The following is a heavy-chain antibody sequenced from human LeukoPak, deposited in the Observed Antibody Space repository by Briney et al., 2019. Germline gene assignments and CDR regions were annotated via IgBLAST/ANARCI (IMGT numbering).Heavy chain of an antibody. J-gene: IGHJ6*03. CDR2: IRYDGSNK. D-gene: IGHD3-10*01. CDR1: GFTFSSYG. Sequence: GGSLRLSCAASGFTFSSYGMHWFRKAPGKGLEGVEFIRYDGSNKYYADSVKGRFTISRDNSKNTLYLQMNSLRAEDTAVYYCAKGYYYGSGSPYYMDVWGKGTTVTISS. V-gene: IGHV3-30*02. CDR3: AKGYYYGSGSPYYMDV.